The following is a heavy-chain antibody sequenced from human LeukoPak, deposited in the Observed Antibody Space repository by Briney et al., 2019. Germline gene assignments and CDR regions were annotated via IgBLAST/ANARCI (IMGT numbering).Heavy chain of an antibody. CDR2: IIPIFGTA. D-gene: IGHD5-18*01. Sequence: SVKVSCKASGGTFSSYAISWVRQAPGQGLEWMGGIIPIFGTANYAQKFQGRVTITADESTSTAYMELSSLRSEDTAVYYCARADVDIAMVSDYWGQGTLVTVSS. J-gene: IGHJ4*02. V-gene: IGHV1-69*01. CDR3: ARADVDIAMVSDY. CDR1: GGTFSSYA.